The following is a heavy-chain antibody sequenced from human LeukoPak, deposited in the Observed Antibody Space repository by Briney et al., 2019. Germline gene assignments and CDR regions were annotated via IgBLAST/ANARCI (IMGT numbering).Heavy chain of an antibody. Sequence: SETLSLTCTVSGGSISSYYWSWIRQPPGKGLEWIGYIYYSGSTDYNPSLKSRVTISVETSKNQFSRKLSSVTAADTAVYYCARDNSVGDYAWWFDPWGQGTLVTVSS. J-gene: IGHJ5*02. CDR2: IYYSGST. D-gene: IGHD1-26*01. CDR3: ARDNSVGDYAWWFDP. CDR1: GGSISSYY. V-gene: IGHV4-59*01.